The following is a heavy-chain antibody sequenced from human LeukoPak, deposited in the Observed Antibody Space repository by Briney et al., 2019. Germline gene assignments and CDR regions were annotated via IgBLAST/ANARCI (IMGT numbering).Heavy chain of an antibody. Sequence: ASVKVSCKASRYAFTSYGISWVRQAPGQGLEWMGWISAYNGNTKYAQKLQGRVTMTTDTSTSTAYMELRGLRSDDTAVYCCARAGAPLVVPAANFDYWGQGTLVTVS. J-gene: IGHJ4*02. CDR1: RYAFTSYG. CDR3: ARAGAPLVVPAANFDY. CDR2: ISAYNGNT. D-gene: IGHD2-2*01. V-gene: IGHV1-18*04.